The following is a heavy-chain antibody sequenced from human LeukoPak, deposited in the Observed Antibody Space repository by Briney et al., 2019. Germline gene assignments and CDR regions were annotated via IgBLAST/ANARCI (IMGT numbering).Heavy chain of an antibody. D-gene: IGHD3-22*01. V-gene: IGHV3-30*04. CDR1: GFTFSYYA. CDR2: MSYDGSNK. J-gene: IGHJ5*02. Sequence: GGSLRLSCAASGFTFSYYALHWVRQAPGKGLEWVAVMSYDGSNKHYADSVKGRFTISRDNAKNSLYLQMNSLRAEDTAVYYCARRCDNSGYYPPTNWFDPWGQGTLVTVSS. CDR3: ARRCDNSGYYPPTNWFDP.